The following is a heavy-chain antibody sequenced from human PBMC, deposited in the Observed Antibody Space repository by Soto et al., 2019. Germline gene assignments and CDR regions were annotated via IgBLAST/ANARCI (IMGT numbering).Heavy chain of an antibody. CDR2: IDWDDDK. J-gene: IGHJ4*02. CDR3: ARMFNCSGGTCPFDS. V-gene: IGHV2-70*04. Sequence: SGPTLVNPTQTLTLTCTFSGFSLSTSGMRVSWIRQPPGKALEWLARIDWDDDKFYNTSLKTRLTISKDSSKNQVVLTMTNMDPVDTATYYCARMFNCSGGTCPFDSWGQGALVTVSS. D-gene: IGHD2-15*01. CDR1: GFSLSTSGMR.